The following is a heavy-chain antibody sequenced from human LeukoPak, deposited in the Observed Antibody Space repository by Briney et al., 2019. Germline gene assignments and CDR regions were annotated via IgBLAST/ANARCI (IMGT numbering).Heavy chain of an antibody. CDR3: AKDLPNYYESSGYPS. CDR2: ISGSGGDT. CDR1: GFTFSSSW. V-gene: IGHV3-23*01. J-gene: IGHJ5*02. Sequence: GGSLRLSCAASGFTFSSSWMSWVRQAPGKGLEWVSAISGSGGDTHYADSVKGRFTISRDNVKNTLYLQMNSLRADDTAVYYCAKDLPNYYESSGYPSWGQGTLVTVSS. D-gene: IGHD3-22*01.